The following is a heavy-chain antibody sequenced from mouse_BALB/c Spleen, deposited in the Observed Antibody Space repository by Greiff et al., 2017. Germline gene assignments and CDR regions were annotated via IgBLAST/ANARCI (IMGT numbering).Heavy chain of an antibody. J-gene: IGHJ3*01. V-gene: IGHV1-82*01. Sequence: QVQLQQSGPELVKPGASVKISCKASGYAFSSSWMNWVKQRPGQGLEWIGRIYPGDGDTNYNGKFKGKATLTADKSSSTAYMQLSSLTSVDSAVYFCARSSSYRFPWFAYWGQGTLVTVSA. CDR3: ARSSSYRFPWFAY. D-gene: IGHD2-12*01. CDR1: GYAFSSSW. CDR2: IYPGDGDT.